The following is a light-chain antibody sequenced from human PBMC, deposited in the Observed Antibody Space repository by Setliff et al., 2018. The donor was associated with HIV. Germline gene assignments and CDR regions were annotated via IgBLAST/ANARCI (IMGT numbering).Light chain of an antibody. CDR2: ANT. CDR1: SSNIGAGYD. CDR3: QSYDRSLSGYV. Sequence: QSVLTQPPSVSGAPGQRVIISCTWSSSNIGAGYDVHWYQQPPGTAPKLLLYANTHPPSGVPYPISDSKSDTSASLAITGLQAEDETDYYCQSYDRSLSGYVFGTGTKV. J-gene: IGLJ1*01. V-gene: IGLV1-40*01.